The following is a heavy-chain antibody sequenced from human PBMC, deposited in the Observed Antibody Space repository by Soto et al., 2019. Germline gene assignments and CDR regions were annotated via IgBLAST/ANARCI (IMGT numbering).Heavy chain of an antibody. CDR3: ARLGGSSHEYYSSGRDV. D-gene: IGHD1-26*01. V-gene: IGHV5-51*01. J-gene: IGHJ6*02. CDR2: IYPGDSDT. Sequence: GESLKISCKGSGYSFTSYWIGWVRQMPGKGLEWMGIIYPGDSDTRYSPSFQGQVTISADKSISTAYLQWSSLKASDTAMYYCARLGGSSHEYYSSGRDVGGQGTTVTVSS. CDR1: GYSFTSYW.